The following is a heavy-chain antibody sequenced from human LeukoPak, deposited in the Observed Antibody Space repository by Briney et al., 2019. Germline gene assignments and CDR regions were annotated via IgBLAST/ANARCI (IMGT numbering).Heavy chain of an antibody. Sequence: GGSVKVSCKASGYTFTGYYMHWVRQAPGQGLEWMGWINPNSGGTNYEQKFQGRVTMTRDTSISTAYMELSRLRSDDTAVYYCARGSMIVVAYPLYWGQGTLVTVSS. CDR1: GYTFTGYY. J-gene: IGHJ4*02. CDR2: INPNSGGT. D-gene: IGHD3-22*01. V-gene: IGHV1-2*02. CDR3: ARGSMIVVAYPLY.